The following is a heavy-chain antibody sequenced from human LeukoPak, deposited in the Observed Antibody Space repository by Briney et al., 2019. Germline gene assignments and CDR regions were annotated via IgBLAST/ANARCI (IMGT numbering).Heavy chain of an antibody. V-gene: IGHV3-21*01. D-gene: IGHD6-13*01. CDR3: ARGLAAAGTRGPY. CDR2: ISSTGAYI. Sequence: GGSLRLSRATSGFIYSSDSMIWVRQAPGKGLEWVSSISSTGAYIYYADSLKGRFTISRDNAKNSLYLQMNSLRADDTAVYYCARGLAAAGTRGPYWGQGTLVTVSS. CDR1: GFIYSSDS. J-gene: IGHJ4*02.